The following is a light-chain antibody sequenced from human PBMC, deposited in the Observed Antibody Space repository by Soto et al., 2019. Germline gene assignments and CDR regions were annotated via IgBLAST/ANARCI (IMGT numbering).Light chain of an antibody. J-gene: IGKJ5*01. CDR1: QTIGSF. CDR3: QQCHATPLT. Sequence: DIPMNQSPSALSAPVGASVTITCRASQTIGSFLNSYQQKPGIAPNLLIFGAKTLQSGVPSRFRGSGYGTDFTLSITTLQPEDVGIYYCQQCHATPLTFGQGTRPEVK. CDR2: GAK. V-gene: IGKV1-39*01.